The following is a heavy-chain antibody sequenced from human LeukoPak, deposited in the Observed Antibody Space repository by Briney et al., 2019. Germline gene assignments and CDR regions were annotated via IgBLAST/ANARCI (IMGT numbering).Heavy chain of an antibody. CDR2: IYYSGST. CDR3: ARAGGLLWFGELLNYFDY. CDR1: GGSIISYY. Sequence: PSETLSLTCTVSGGSIISYYWSWVRQPPGKGLEWIGYIYYSGSTNYNPSLKSRVTISVDTSKNQFSLKLSSVTAADTAVYYCARAGGLLWFGELLNYFDYWGQGTLVTVSS. J-gene: IGHJ4*02. V-gene: IGHV4-59*01. D-gene: IGHD3-10*01.